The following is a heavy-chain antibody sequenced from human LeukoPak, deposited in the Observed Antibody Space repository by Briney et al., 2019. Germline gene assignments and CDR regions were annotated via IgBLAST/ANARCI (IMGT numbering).Heavy chain of an antibody. J-gene: IGHJ4*02. CDR2: INHSGST. D-gene: IGHD3-22*01. Sequence: ASETLSLTCAVYGGSFSGYYWSWIRQPPGKGLEWIGEINHSGSTNYNPSLKSRVTISVDTPKNQFSLKLSSVTAADTAVYYCARGLNEPTMIVEKYYFDYWGQGTLVTVSS. CDR3: ARGLNEPTMIVEKYYFDY. V-gene: IGHV4-34*01. CDR1: GGSFSGYY.